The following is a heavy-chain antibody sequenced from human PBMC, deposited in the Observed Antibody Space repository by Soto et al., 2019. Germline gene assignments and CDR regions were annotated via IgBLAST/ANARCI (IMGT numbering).Heavy chain of an antibody. CDR2: ISGSGGST. Sequence: GGSLRLSCAASGFTFSSYAMSWVRQAPGKGLEWVSAISGSGGSTYYADSVKGRFTISRDNSKNTLYLQMNSLRAEDTAVYYCAKDDSRRVMITFGGVKSSKFDYWGQGTLVTVSS. CDR3: AKDDSRRVMITFGGVKSSKFDY. J-gene: IGHJ4*02. V-gene: IGHV3-23*01. CDR1: GFTFSSYA. D-gene: IGHD3-16*01.